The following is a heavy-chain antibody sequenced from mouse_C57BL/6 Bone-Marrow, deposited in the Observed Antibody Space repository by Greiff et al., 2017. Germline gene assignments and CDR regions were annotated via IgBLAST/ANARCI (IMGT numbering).Heavy chain of an antibody. Sequence: QVQLKESGAELVKPGASVKLSCKASGYTFTSYWMRWVKQRPGQGLEWIGMIHPSSGSTNYNEKFKSKATLTVDKSSSTAYMQLSSLTSEDSAVYYCRLRKNYWGQGTTLTVSS. V-gene: IGHV1-64*01. CDR3: RLRKNY. J-gene: IGHJ2*01. D-gene: IGHD2-2*01. CDR1: GYTFTSYW. CDR2: IHPSSGST.